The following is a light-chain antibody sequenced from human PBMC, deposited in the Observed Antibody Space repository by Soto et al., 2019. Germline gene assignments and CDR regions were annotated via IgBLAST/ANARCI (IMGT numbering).Light chain of an antibody. V-gene: IGLV2-8*01. CDR1: SSDVGGYNY. CDR2: EVS. CDR3: SSYAGSNKSV. Sequence: QSALTQPPSASGSRGQSVTISFTGTSSDVGGYNYVSWYQQHPGKAPKLMIYEVSKRPSGVPDRFSGSKSGNTASLTVSGLQAEDEADYYCSSYAGSNKSVFGTGTKLTVL. J-gene: IGLJ1*01.